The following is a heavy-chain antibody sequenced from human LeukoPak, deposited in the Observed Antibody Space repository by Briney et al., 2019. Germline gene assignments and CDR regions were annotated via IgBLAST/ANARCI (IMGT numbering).Heavy chain of an antibody. V-gene: IGHV4-30-4*01. D-gene: IGHD3-10*01. CDR2: IYYSGST. Sequence: SETLSLTCTVSGGSISSGDYYWSWIRQPPGKGLEWIGYIYYSGSTYYNPSLKSRVTISVDTSKNQFSLKLSSVTAADTAVYYCARPGALTGSFDYWGQGTLVTVSS. CDR1: GGSISSGDYY. J-gene: IGHJ4*02. CDR3: ARPGALTGSFDY.